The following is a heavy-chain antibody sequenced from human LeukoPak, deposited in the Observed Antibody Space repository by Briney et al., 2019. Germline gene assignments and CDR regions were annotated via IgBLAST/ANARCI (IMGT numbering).Heavy chain of an antibody. J-gene: IGHJ3*01. CDR3: ARESTWDAFDV. V-gene: IGHV3-48*03. CDR2: ISISGNTI. Sequence: GGSLRLSCAASGFTFSTYEMNWVRQAPGKGLEWVSYISISGNTIDYADSVKGRFTMSRDIAKNSLYLQMNSLGPEDTAVFYCARESTWDAFDVWGQGTMVTVSS. CDR1: GFTFSTYE.